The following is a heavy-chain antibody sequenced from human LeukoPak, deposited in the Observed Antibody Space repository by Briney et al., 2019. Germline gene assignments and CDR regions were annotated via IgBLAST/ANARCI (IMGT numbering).Heavy chain of an antibody. CDR2: IKSKTDGGTA. V-gene: IGHV3-15*01. J-gene: IGHJ6*02. D-gene: IGHD3-10*01. CDR1: GFTFSNAW. CDR3: TTGPFDYYGSASYLANGMDV. Sequence: GGSLRLSCAASGFTFSNAWMSWVRQAPGKGLEWVGRIKSKTDGGTADYTAPVKGRFTISRDDSKNTLYLQMNSLKTEDTAVYYCTTGPFDYYGSASYLANGMDVWGQGTTVTVSS.